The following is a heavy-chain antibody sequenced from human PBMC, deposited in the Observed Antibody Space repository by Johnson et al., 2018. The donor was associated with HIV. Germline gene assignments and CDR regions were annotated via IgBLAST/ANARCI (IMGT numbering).Heavy chain of an antibody. J-gene: IGHJ3*02. V-gene: IGHV3-33*06. Sequence: QVQLVESGGGVVQPGRSLRLSCAASGFIFSTYGIHWVRQAPGKGLEWVAGMWYDGSNKDYADSVKGRFPISRDNSKNTLYLQMNSLRAEDTAVYYCAKCIWGSSLIDAFDIWGQGTRVTVSS. CDR3: AKCIWGSSLIDAFDI. CDR2: MWYDGSNK. D-gene: IGHD6-13*01. CDR1: GFIFSTYG.